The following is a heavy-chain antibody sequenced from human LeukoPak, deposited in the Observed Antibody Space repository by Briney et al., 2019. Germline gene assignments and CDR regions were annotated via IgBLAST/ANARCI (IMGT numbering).Heavy chain of an antibody. Sequence: SETLSLTCTVSGGSISSSSYYWSWIRQPAGKGLEWIGRIYTSGSTNYNPSLKSRVTISVDTSKNQFSLKLSSVTAADTAVYYCARAYGSGGTYYMDVWGKGTTVTVSS. CDR1: GGSISSSSYY. D-gene: IGHD3-10*01. CDR2: IYTSGST. CDR3: ARAYGSGGTYYMDV. J-gene: IGHJ6*03. V-gene: IGHV4-61*02.